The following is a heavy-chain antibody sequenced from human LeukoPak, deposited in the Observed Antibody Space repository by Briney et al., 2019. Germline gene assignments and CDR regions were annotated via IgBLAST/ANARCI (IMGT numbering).Heavy chain of an antibody. CDR3: ATLATIRSESDY. J-gene: IGHJ4*02. V-gene: IGHV4-30-4*08. CDR1: GGSISSGDYY. D-gene: IGHD5-12*01. Sequence: VPGGSISSGDYYWSWIRQPPGKGLEWIGYIYYSGSTYYNPSLKSRVTISVDTSKNQFSLKLSSVTAADTAVYYCATLATIRSESDYWGQGTLVTVSS. CDR2: IYYSGST.